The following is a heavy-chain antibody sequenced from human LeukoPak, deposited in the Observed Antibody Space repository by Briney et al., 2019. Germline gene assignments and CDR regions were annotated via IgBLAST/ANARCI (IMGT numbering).Heavy chain of an antibody. CDR2: INHSGST. CDR3: ARGKKEVCNYFDY. Sequence: GSLRLSCAASGFTFSNAWMSWIRQPPGKGLEWIGEINHSGSTNYNPSLKSRVTISVDTSKNQFSLKLSSVTAADTAVYYCARGKKEVCNYFDYWGQGTLVTVSS. CDR1: GFTFSNAW. J-gene: IGHJ4*02. V-gene: IGHV4-34*01. D-gene: IGHD2-8*01.